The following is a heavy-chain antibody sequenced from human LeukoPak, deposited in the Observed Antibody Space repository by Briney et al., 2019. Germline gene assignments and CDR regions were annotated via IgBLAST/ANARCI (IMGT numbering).Heavy chain of an antibody. V-gene: IGHV4-59*12. Sequence: SETLSLTCTVSGGSISSYYWSWIRQPPGKGLEWIGSIYYTGSTYYNPSLKSRVIISKDTSKNQFSLKVSSVTAADTAVYYCARPNSYYYYGMDVWGQGTTVTVSS. J-gene: IGHJ6*02. CDR1: GGSISSYY. D-gene: IGHD1-7*01. CDR2: IYYTGST. CDR3: ARPNSYYYYGMDV.